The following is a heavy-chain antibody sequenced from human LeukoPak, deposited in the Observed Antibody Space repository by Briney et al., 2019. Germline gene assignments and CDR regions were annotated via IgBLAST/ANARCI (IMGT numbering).Heavy chain of an antibody. CDR3: AKQLGYCSDGSCYFPY. V-gene: IGHV3-23*01. Sequence: GGSLRLSCAASGFTFSSSAMSWVRQAPGKGLELVSAISNNGGYTYYADSVQGRFTISRDNSKSTLCLQMNSLRAEDTAVYYCAKQLGYCSDGSCYFPYWGQGTLVTVSS. CDR1: GFTFSSSA. CDR2: ISNNGGYT. J-gene: IGHJ4*02. D-gene: IGHD2-15*01.